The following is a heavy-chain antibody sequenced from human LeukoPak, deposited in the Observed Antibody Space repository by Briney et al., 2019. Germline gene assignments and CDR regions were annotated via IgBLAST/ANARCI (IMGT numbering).Heavy chain of an antibody. CDR3: ARVYGANPPDA. J-gene: IGHJ5*02. V-gene: IGHV4-31*03. CDR2: IYYSGKT. Sequence: SQTLSLTCTVSGGSISSGGYYWSWIRQHPGKGREWIGCIYYSGKTYDSPSLKSRVTISVDTSKNQFSLKLSSVTAADAAVYYCARVYGANPPDAWGQGTLVTVSS. CDR1: GGSISSGGYY. D-gene: IGHD4-17*01.